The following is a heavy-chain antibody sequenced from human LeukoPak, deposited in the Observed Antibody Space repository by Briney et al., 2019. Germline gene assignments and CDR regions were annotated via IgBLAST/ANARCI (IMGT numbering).Heavy chain of an antibody. CDR3: AREGSGYYYMDV. Sequence: ASVKVSCKASGYTFTGYYMHWVRQAPGQGLEWMGWINPNSGGTNYAQKFRGRVTMTRDTSISTAYMELSRLRSDDTAVYYCAREGSGYYYMDVWGKGTTVTVSS. CDR2: INPNSGGT. CDR1: GYTFTGYY. J-gene: IGHJ6*03. V-gene: IGHV1-2*02.